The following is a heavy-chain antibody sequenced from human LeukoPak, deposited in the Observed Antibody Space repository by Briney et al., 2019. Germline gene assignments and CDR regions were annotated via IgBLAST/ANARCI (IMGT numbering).Heavy chain of an antibody. Sequence: GASLRLSCAAAGFTFSSYAMSWVRQAPGKGLEWVSHISASGRTTDYADSVKGRFTISRDNSRNTLYLQMNSLGAEDTAVYYCAKDHGVAVTGMFYWGQGTLVTVSS. V-gene: IGHV3-23*01. CDR1: GFTFSSYA. CDR2: ISASGRTT. D-gene: IGHD6-19*01. CDR3: AKDHGVAVTGMFY. J-gene: IGHJ4*02.